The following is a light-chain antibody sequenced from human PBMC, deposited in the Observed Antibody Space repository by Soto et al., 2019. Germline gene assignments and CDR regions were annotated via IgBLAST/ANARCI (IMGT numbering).Light chain of an antibody. CDR1: QSISSY. CDR2: AAS. Sequence: DIQMTQSPSSLSASVGDRVTITCRASQSISSYLNWYQQKPGKAPKLLIYAASSLQSGVPSRFSGSGSGTEFTLSISSLQRDDFATYYCQFYNSYSWTFGQGTKVEI. J-gene: IGKJ1*01. V-gene: IGKV1-39*01. CDR3: QFYNSYSWT.